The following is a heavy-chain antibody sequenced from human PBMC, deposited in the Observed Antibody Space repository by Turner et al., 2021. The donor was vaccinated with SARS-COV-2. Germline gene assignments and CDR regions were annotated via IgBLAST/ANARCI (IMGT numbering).Heavy chain of an antibody. D-gene: IGHD1-26*01. J-gene: IGHJ6*02. CDR3: AKSYSGSYYYGMDV. CDR2: FSAGGGST. Sequence: EVQLLESGGGLVQPGGSLRLSCAASGFTFSSYAMSWVRQAPGKGLEWVSAFSAGGGSTYYADSVKGRFTISRDNSKNTLYLQMNSLRAEDTAVYYCAKSYSGSYYYGMDVWGQGTTVTVSS. CDR1: GFTFSSYA. V-gene: IGHV3-23*01.